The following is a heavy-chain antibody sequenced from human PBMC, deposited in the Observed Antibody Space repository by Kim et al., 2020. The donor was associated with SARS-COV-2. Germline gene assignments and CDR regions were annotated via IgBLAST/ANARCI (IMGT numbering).Heavy chain of an antibody. CDR1: GFTFSTYG. D-gene: IGHD3-10*01. CDR3: AKALLRGVNYYYYGMDV. CDR2: ISYDGSNE. Sequence: GGSLRLSCAASGFTFSTYGMYWVRHAPGKGLEWVALISYDGSNEYYADSVKGRFTISRDNSKNTLYLQMNSLRAEDTALFYCAKALLRGVNYYYYGMDVWGQGTIVTVTS. V-gene: IGHV3-30*18. J-gene: IGHJ6*02.